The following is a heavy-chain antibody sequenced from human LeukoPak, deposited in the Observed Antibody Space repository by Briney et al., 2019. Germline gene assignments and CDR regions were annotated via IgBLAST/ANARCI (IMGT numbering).Heavy chain of an antibody. J-gene: IGHJ4*02. V-gene: IGHV4-31*03. D-gene: IGHD3-22*01. CDR2: IYYSGST. Sequence: SETLSLTCTISGGSISIGGYYWSWIRQHPGKALEWIGYIYYSGSTYYNPSLKSRVTMSVDTSKNQFSLKLSSVTAADTAVYYRARVFHDSSGYPLDYWGQGTLVTVSS. CDR3: ARVFHDSSGYPLDY. CDR1: GGSISIGGYY.